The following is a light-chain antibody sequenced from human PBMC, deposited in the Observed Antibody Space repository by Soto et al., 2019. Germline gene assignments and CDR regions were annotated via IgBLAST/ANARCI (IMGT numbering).Light chain of an antibody. J-gene: IGKJ4*01. Sequence: LTQSPSSLSLSPGEGATLSCRASQSVTSSLVWYQQKPGQAPRLLIYDASNRATGIPARFSGSGSGTDFTLTISSLEPEDSAVYYCQHRSTWPRTFGGGTKVDIK. CDR2: DAS. V-gene: IGKV3-11*01. CDR3: QHRSTWPRT. CDR1: QSVTSS.